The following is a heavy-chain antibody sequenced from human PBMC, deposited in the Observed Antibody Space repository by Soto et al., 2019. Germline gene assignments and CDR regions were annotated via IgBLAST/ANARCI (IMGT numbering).Heavy chain of an antibody. V-gene: IGHV3-21*01. Sequence: EVQLVESGGGLVKPGGSLRLSCAASGFTFSSYSMNWVRQAPGKGLEWVSSISSSSSYIYYADSVKGRFTISRDNAKNSLYPQMNSLRAEDTAVYYCARDNPYDIVVVPAALDYWGQGTLVTVSS. CDR2: ISSSSSYI. CDR3: ARDNPYDIVVVPAALDY. J-gene: IGHJ4*02. D-gene: IGHD2-2*01. CDR1: GFTFSSYS.